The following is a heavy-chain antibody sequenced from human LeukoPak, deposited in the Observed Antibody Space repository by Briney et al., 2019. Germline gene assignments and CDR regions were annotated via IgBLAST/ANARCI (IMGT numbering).Heavy chain of an antibody. CDR3: ARVTYPHHIDY. CDR1: GYTFTSYD. J-gene: IGHJ4*02. V-gene: IGHV1-8*01. CDR2: MSPNSGNT. Sequence: ASVKVSCKASGYTFTSYDINWVRQATGQGLEWMGWMSPNSGNTGYAQKFQGRVTMTRNTSISTAYMELRSLRSEDTAVYYYARVTYPHHIDYWGQGTLVTVSS. D-gene: IGHD1-14*01.